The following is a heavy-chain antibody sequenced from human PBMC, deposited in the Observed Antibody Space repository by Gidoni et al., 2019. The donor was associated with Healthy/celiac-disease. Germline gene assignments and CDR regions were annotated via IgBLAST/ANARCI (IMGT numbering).Heavy chain of an antibody. V-gene: IGHV1-24*01. J-gene: IGHJ3*02. CDR3: ATDGRGYDYVWGSYRHDAFDI. CDR1: GYTLTELS. CDR2: FDPEDGET. D-gene: IGHD3-16*02. Sequence: QVQLVQSGAEVKKPGASVKVSCKVSGYTLTELSMHWVRQAPGKGLEWMGGFDPEDGETIYAQKFQGRVTMTEDTSTDTAYMELSSLRSEDTAVYYCATDGRGYDYVWGSYRHDAFDIWGQGTMVTVSS.